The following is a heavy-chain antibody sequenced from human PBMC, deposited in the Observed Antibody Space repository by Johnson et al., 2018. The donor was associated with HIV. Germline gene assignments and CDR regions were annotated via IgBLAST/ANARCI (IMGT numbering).Heavy chain of an antibody. V-gene: IGHV3-66*02. J-gene: IGHJ3*02. CDR1: GFSVSSKY. Sequence: MLLVESGGGVVQPGRSLRLSCAASGFSVSSKYMSWVRQAPGKGLEWVSALYRSGSTYYVDSVKGRFTISRDNSKNTLYLQMNSLRAEDTAVYYCAKNSAAFDIWGQGTMVTVSS. D-gene: IGHD2/OR15-2a*01. CDR2: LYRSGST. CDR3: AKNSAAFDI.